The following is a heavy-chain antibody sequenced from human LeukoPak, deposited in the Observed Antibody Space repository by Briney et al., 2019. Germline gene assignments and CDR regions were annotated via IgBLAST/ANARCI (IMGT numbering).Heavy chain of an antibody. CDR2: ISSSSSYI. CDR1: GFTFSSYS. V-gene: IGHV3-21*01. J-gene: IGHJ4*02. Sequence: AGGSLRLSCAASGFTFSSYSMNWVRQAPGKGLEWVSSISSSSSYIYYADSVKGRFTISRDNAKNSLYLQMNSLRAEDTAVYYCARDWDWGSPFDYWGQGTLVTVSA. CDR3: ARDWDWGSPFDY. D-gene: IGHD3/OR15-3a*01.